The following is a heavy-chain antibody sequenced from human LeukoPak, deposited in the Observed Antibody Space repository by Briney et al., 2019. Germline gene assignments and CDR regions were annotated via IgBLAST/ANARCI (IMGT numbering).Heavy chain of an antibody. V-gene: IGHV3-11*04. J-gene: IGHJ4*02. CDR2: ISSSGSTI. CDR1: GFTFSDYY. CDR3: ASFNLTGTFDY. D-gene: IGHD1-20*01. Sequence: GGSLRLSCAASGFTFSDYYMSWIRQAPGKGLEWVSYISSSGSTIYYADSVKGRFTISRDNAKNSLYLQMNSLRAEDTAVYYCASFNLTGTFDYWGQGTPVTVPS.